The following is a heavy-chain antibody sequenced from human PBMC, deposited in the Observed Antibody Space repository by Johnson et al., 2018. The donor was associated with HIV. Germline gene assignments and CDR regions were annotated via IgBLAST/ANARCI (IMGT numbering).Heavy chain of an antibody. CDR2: IGSGGST. Sequence: VQLVESGGGLVKPGGSLRLSCAASGFTFSDYYMTWIRQAPGKGLEWVSSIGSGGSTYYADSVKGRFTISRDNSKNTLYLQMNSLRAEDTAVYYCAKGDCSSTSCTYAFDIWGQGTMVTVSS. CDR3: AKGDCSSTSCTYAFDI. V-gene: IGHV3-23*04. CDR1: GFTFSDYY. D-gene: IGHD2-2*01. J-gene: IGHJ3*02.